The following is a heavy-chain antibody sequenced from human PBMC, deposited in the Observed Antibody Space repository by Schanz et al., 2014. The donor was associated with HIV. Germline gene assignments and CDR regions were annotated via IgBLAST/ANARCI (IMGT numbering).Heavy chain of an antibody. V-gene: IGHV3-30*18. CDR3: AKDRNHYVSRYRGKGNYYYYYGMDV. Sequence: QVQLVESGGGVVQPGRSLRLSCVASGFNFNSYGMHWVRQAPGKGLEWVAVTSYDGTKKHYADSVKGRFTISRDNSKNSLYLAIKSLRAEDAAVYYCAKDRNHYVSRYRGKGNYYYYYGMDVWGQGTTVTVSS. J-gene: IGHJ6*02. D-gene: IGHD3-22*01. CDR2: TSYDGTKK. CDR1: GFNFNSYG.